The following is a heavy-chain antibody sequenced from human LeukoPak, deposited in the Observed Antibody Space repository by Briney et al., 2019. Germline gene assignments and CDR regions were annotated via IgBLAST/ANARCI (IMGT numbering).Heavy chain of an antibody. J-gene: IGHJ4*02. CDR2: NYSGDDT. CDR3: ATRGSAWYYFDF. D-gene: IGHD6-19*01. Sequence: GGSLRLSCAASGFTVSSNYMSWVRQAPGKGLEWVSSINYSGDDTYYADSVKGRSTISRDNSKSTLYLQLNGLRVEDTAVYYCATRGSAWYYFDFWGQGTLVTVSS. CDR1: GFTVSSNY. V-gene: IGHV3-53*01.